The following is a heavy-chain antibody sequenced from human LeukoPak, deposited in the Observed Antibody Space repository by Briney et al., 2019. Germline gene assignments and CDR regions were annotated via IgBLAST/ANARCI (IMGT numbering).Heavy chain of an antibody. Sequence: GGSLRLSCAASGFTFSSYAMSWVRQAPGKGLEWVSAISGSGGSTYYADSVKGRFTISRDNSKNTLYLQMNSLRAEDTAVYYCAKDSTSITMVRGVIVEWGQGTLVTVSS. V-gene: IGHV3-23*01. J-gene: IGHJ4*02. CDR1: GFTFSSYA. CDR3: AKDSTSITMVRGVIVE. D-gene: IGHD3-10*01. CDR2: ISGSGGST.